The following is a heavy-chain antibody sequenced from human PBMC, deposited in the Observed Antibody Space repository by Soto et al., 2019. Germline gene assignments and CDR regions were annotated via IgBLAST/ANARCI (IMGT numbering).Heavy chain of an antibody. CDR2: ISSSGSTI. CDR1: GFTFGDYY. V-gene: IGHV3-11*01. J-gene: IGHJ4*02. CDR3: ARDPSTGPPDC. Sequence: PGGSLRLSCAASGFTFGDYYMSWIRQAPGKGLEWVSYISSSGSTIYYADSVKGRFTISRDNAKNSLYPQMNSLRAEDTAVYYCARDPSTGPPDCWGQGALVTVSS. D-gene: IGHD3-9*01.